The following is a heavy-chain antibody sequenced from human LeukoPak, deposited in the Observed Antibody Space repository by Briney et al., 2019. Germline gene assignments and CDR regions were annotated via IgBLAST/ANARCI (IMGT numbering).Heavy chain of an antibody. Sequence: GASVKVSCKASGYRFTGYYMHWVRQAPGQGLEWMGIINPSGGSTNYAQKFQGRVTMTRDMSTSTVYMELSSLRSEDTAVYYCATATGGYCSSTSCYVTGAAFDIWGQGTMVTVSS. CDR3: ATATGGYCSSTSCYVTGAAFDI. CDR1: GYRFTGYY. CDR2: INPSGGST. D-gene: IGHD2-2*01. J-gene: IGHJ3*02. V-gene: IGHV1-46*01.